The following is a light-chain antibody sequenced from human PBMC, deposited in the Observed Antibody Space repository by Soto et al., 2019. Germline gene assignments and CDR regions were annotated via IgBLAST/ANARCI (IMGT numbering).Light chain of an antibody. J-gene: IGKJ4*01. Sequence: ENVLTQSPGTLSLSPGERATLSCRASQSVSGNYLAWYQHKPGQAPRLLIYGASSRATGIADRFSGSGSGTDFTPTISRLEPEDSAVYYCHPSGSSPLPGGSPLTFSGGTKVEIK. CDR2: GAS. V-gene: IGKV3-20*01. CDR3: HPSGSSPLPGGSPLT. CDR1: QSVSGNY.